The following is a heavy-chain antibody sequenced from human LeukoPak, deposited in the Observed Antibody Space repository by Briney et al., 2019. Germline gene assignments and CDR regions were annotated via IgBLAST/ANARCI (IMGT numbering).Heavy chain of an antibody. J-gene: IGHJ4*02. Sequence: SETLSLTCTVSGGSISSYYWSWIRQPPGKGLEWIGYIYYSGSTNYNPSLKSRVTTSVDTSKNQFSLKLSSVTAADTAVYYCARKRRGYCSSTSCYEEDDYWGQGTLVTVSS. D-gene: IGHD2-2*01. V-gene: IGHV4-59*01. CDR1: GGSISSYY. CDR2: IYYSGST. CDR3: ARKRRGYCSSTSCYEEDDY.